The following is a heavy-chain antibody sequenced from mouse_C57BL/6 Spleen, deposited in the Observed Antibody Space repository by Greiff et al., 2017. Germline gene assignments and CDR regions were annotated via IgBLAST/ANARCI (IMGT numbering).Heavy chain of an antibody. Sequence: VQRVESGPGLVAPSQSLSITCTVSGFSLTSYGVDWVRQPPGKGLEWLGVIWGGGSTNYNSALLSRLSISKDNAKSQVVLKMNSLQTDDTAMYYGGKPHLLGLRGFAYWGQGTLVTVSA. D-gene: IGHD2-4*01. CDR2: IWGGGST. J-gene: IGHJ3*01. CDR1: GFSLTSYG. V-gene: IGHV2-9*01. CDR3: GKPHLLGLRGFAY.